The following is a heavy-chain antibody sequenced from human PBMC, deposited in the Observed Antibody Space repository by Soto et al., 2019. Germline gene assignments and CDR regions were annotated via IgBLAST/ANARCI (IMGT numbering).Heavy chain of an antibody. CDR2: IYYSGST. CDR3: ARGKNYYGSGSYYTANWFDP. V-gene: IGHV4-59*01. J-gene: IGHJ5*02. Sequence: GLLLIGYIYYSGSTNYNPSLKSRVTISVDTSKNQFSLKLSSVTAADTAVYYCARGKNYYGSGSYYTANWFDPCGQGTLVTV. D-gene: IGHD3-10*01.